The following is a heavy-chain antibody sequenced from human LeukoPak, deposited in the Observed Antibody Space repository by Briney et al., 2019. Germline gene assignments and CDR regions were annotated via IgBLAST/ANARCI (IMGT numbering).Heavy chain of an antibody. CDR3: AKDQRWELPHYADY. J-gene: IGHJ4*02. D-gene: IGHD1-26*01. CDR1: GFTFGKYW. V-gene: IGHV3-7*03. Sequence: GGSLRLSCVASGFTFGKYWMSWVRQAPGKGLEWVANIKLDGSEKNYVDSVKGRFTISRDNTKNSLYLQMNSLRVEDTAVYYCAKDQRWELPHYADYWGQGTLVTVSS. CDR2: IKLDGSEK.